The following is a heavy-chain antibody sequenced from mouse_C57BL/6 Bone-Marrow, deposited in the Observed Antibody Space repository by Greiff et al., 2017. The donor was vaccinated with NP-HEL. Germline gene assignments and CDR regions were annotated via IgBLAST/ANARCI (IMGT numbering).Heavy chain of an antibody. CDR2: ISYDGSN. V-gene: IGHV3-6*01. J-gene: IGHJ2*01. D-gene: IGHD1-1*01. CDR1: GYSIPSGYY. CDR3: ARDSTTVVDY. Sequence: EVKLLESGPGLVKPSQSLSLTCSVTGYSIPSGYYWNWIRQFPGNKLEWMGYISYDGSNNYNPSLKNRISITRDTSKNQFFLKLNSVTTEDTATYYCARDSTTVVDYWGQGTTLTGSS.